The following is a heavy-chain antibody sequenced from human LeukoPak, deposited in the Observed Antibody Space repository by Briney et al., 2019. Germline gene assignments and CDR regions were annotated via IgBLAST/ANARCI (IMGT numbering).Heavy chain of an antibody. CDR1: GFTFSSYG. J-gene: IGHJ1*01. Sequence: GGSLRLSCAASGFTFSSYGMHWVRQAPGKGLEWVAVISYDGSNKYYADSVKGRFTISRDNSKNTLFLQMNSLRAEDTAVYYCAKDMAPRVKYFHNWGQGTLVTVSS. CDR3: AKDMAPRVKYFHN. D-gene: IGHD2-8*01. V-gene: IGHV3-30*18. CDR2: ISYDGSNK.